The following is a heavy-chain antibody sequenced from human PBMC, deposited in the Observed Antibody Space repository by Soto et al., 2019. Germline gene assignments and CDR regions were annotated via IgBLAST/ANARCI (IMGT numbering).Heavy chain of an antibody. CDR1: SGSISSSNW. J-gene: IGHJ4*02. D-gene: IGHD6-13*01. Sequence: SETLSLTCAVSSGSISSSNWWSWVRHPPGKGLEWIGEIYHSGSTNYNPSLKSRVTIPVDKSKNQFSLKLSSVTAADTAVYYCARGIAECYFDYWGQGTLVTVSS. CDR2: IYHSGST. V-gene: IGHV4-4*02. CDR3: ARGIAECYFDY.